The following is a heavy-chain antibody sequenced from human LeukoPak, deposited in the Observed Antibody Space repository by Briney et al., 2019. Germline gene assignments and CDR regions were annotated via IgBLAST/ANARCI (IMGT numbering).Heavy chain of an antibody. Sequence: GGSLRLSCAASGFTFSDYNMRWIRQAPGKGLEWVSSISSSSSYIYYVDTVKGRFTISRDNAKNSLYLQMNILRAEDTAVYYCARESTVTYAFDIWGQGTMVTVSS. J-gene: IGHJ3*02. CDR1: GFTFSDYN. CDR3: ARESTVTYAFDI. D-gene: IGHD4-17*01. CDR2: ISSSSSYI. V-gene: IGHV3-11*06.